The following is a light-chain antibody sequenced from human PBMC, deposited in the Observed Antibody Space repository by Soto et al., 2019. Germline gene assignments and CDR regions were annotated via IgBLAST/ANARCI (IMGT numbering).Light chain of an antibody. V-gene: IGKV3-15*01. CDR2: GSS. Sequence: EIVMTQSPATLSVSPGERVTLSCRASQSVSSDLAWYQHKPGQAPRLLIYGSSTRATGIPARFSGSGSGTEFTLTISSLQSEDFTVYYCQQYNNWPLTFGQGTRLEIK. CDR1: QSVSSD. J-gene: IGKJ5*01. CDR3: QQYNNWPLT.